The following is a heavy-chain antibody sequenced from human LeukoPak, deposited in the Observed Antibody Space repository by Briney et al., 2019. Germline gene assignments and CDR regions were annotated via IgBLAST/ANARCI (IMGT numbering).Heavy chain of an antibody. Sequence: PGGSLRLSCAASGFTFSSYGMHWVRQAPGKGLEWVAVISYDGSYKYYADSVKGRFTISRDNSKNTLYLQMNSLRAEDTAVYYCARDPPETGFDYWGQGTLVTVSS. J-gene: IGHJ4*02. V-gene: IGHV3-30*03. D-gene: IGHD1-14*01. CDR3: ARDPPETGFDY. CDR1: GFTFSSYG. CDR2: ISYDGSYK.